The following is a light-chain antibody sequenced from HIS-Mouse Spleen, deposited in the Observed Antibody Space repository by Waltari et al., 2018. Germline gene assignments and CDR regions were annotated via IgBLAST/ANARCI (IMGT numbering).Light chain of an antibody. J-gene: IGKJ2*01. CDR3: QQSYSTPQYT. V-gene: IGKV1-39*01. CDR1: QSISSY. CDR2: ASS. Sequence: DIQMPQSQSSLSASVGDRVTITCRASQSISSYLNWYQQKPRKDPKLLIYASSSLQSGVPSRFSGSGSGTDFTLTISSLQPEDFATYYCQQSYSTPQYTFGQGTKLEIK.